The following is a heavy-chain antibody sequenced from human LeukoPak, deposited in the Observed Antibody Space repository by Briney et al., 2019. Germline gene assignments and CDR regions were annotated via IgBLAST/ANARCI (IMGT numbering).Heavy chain of an antibody. CDR1: GGSINNYY. CDR2: ITYSGST. Sequence: SETLSLTCTVSGGSINNYYWSWIRQPPGKRLEWIGRITYSGSTNYNPSLKSRVTISVDTSSNQFSLKLSSVTAVVTAMYYCARSPVMYGEFGGRFDPWGQGALVTVSS. D-gene: IGHD4-17*01. V-gene: IGHV4-59*12. J-gene: IGHJ5*02. CDR3: ARSPVMYGEFGGRFDP.